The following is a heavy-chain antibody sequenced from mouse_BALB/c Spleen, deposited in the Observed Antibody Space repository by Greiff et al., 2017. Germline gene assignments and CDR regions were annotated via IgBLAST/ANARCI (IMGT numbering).Heavy chain of an antibody. CDR2: ISYDGSN. V-gene: IGHV3-6*02. CDR1: GYSITSGYY. J-gene: IGHJ1*01. Sequence: EVQLQQSGPGLVKPSQSLSLTCSVTGYSITSGYYWNWIRQFPGNKLEWMGYISYDGSNNYNPSLKNRISITRDTSKNQFFLKLNSVTTEDTATYYCADGIYWYFDVWGAGTTVTVSS. D-gene: IGHD2-3*01. CDR3: ADGIYWYFDV.